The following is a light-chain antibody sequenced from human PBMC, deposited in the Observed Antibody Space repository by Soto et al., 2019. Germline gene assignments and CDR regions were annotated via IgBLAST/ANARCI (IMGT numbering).Light chain of an antibody. CDR1: SSDVDTYNY. Sequence: QSALTQPRSVSGSPGQSVTISCTGTSSDVDTYNYVSWYQQHPGKAPKLMIYNVSKRPSGVPDRISGSKSGNTASLTISGLQAEDEAEYFCCSYAGSYSYVFGTGTKLTVL. J-gene: IGLJ1*01. CDR3: CSYAGSYSYV. CDR2: NVS. V-gene: IGLV2-11*01.